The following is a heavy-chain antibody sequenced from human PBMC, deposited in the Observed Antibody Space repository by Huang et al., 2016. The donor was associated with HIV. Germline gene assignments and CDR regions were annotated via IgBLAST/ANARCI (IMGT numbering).Heavy chain of an antibody. CDR2: IFPYEYDV. V-gene: IGHV5-51*01. CDR3: ARQSVEYSPSDF. Sequence: EVQLVQSGPEMKKPGESLRISCKGSGYTFTSSWIGWVRQLPGKGLGWMGIIFPYEYDVRYSPSFQGEVTRTVDTYINIADLHLKSRKASDTAIYYCARQSVEYSPSDFWGQGTLVTVSS. CDR1: GYTFTSSW. D-gene: IGHD2-21*01. J-gene: IGHJ4*02.